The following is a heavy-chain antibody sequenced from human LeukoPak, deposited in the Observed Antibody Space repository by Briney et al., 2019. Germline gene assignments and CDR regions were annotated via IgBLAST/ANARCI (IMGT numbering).Heavy chain of an antibody. CDR3: ARDPIVVVPAATGHYYYYYGMDV. J-gene: IGHJ6*04. Sequence: GGSLRLSCSASGFTFSYYYMSWIRQAPGKGLEWVSYISSSSSYKNYADSVKGRFTISRDNAKNSLYLQMNSLRAEDTAVYYCARDPIVVVPAATGHYYYYYGMDVWGKGTTVTVSS. CDR1: GFTFSYYY. CDR2: ISSSSSYK. D-gene: IGHD2-2*01. V-gene: IGHV3-11*06.